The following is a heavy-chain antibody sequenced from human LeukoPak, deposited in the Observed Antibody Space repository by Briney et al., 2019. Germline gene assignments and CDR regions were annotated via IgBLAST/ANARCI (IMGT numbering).Heavy chain of an antibody. CDR2: IIPIFGTA. J-gene: IGHJ4*02. V-gene: IGHV1-69*01. CDR3: ASAGSGSYSVGVQYYFDY. Sequence: GASVKVSCKASGGTFSSYAISWVRQAPGQGLEWMGGIIPIFGTANYAQKFQGRVTITADEPTSTAYMELSSLRSEDTAVYYCASAGSGSYSVGVQYYFDYWGQGTLVTVSS. D-gene: IGHD1-26*01. CDR1: GGTFSSYA.